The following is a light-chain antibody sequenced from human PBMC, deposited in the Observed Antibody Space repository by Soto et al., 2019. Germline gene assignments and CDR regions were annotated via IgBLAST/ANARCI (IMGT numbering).Light chain of an antibody. CDR2: RAS. J-gene: IGKJ1*01. V-gene: IGKV3-15*01. Sequence: ILMTQSPATVSVSPGESATLSCRASQNIYYNVAWYQHRPGQAPRLLIYRASTRAPGVPARFSASASVTQFTLTFFILPPEDFTVYSCLQYHNLCAFAQGTKVDIK. CDR3: LQYHNLCA. CDR1: QNIYYN.